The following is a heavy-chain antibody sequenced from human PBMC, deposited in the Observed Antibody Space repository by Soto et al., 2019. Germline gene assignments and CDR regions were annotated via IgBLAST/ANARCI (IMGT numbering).Heavy chain of an antibody. CDR2: IKQDGSEK. J-gene: IGHJ4*02. D-gene: IGHD2-15*01. CDR1: GLTFSSYW. V-gene: IGHV3-7*05. Sequence: GGSLRLSCAASGLTFSSYWMIWVRQAPGKGLEWVANIKQDGSEKYYVDSVKGRFTISRDNAKNSLYLQMNSLRAEDTAVYYCARSPRYCSGGSCYGDYWGQGTLVTVSS. CDR3: ARSPRYCSGGSCYGDY.